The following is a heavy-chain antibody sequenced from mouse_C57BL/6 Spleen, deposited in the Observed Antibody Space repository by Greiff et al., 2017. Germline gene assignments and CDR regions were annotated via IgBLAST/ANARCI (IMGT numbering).Heavy chain of an antibody. CDR1: GYTFTDYE. Sequence: QVQLQQSGAELVRPGASVTLSCKASGYTFTDYEMHWVKQTPVHGLEWIGAIDPETGGTAYNQKFKGKAILTADKSSSTAYMELRSLTAADSADYYCTRAGAMDYWGQGTSVTVSS. V-gene: IGHV1-15*01. J-gene: IGHJ4*01. CDR2: IDPETGGT. CDR3: TRAGAMDY.